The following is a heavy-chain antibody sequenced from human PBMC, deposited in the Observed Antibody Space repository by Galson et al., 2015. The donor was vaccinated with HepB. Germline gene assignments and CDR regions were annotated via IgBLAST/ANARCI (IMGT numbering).Heavy chain of an antibody. CDR3: AKDAAPGRHMIVVPTDYYYYGMDV. V-gene: IGHV3-30*18. D-gene: IGHD3-22*01. J-gene: IGHJ6*02. Sequence: SLRLSCAASGFTFSSYGMHWVRQAPGKGLEWVAVISYDGSNKYYADSVKGRFTISRDNSKNTLYLQMNSLRAEDTAVYYCAKDAAPGRHMIVVPTDYYYYGMDVWGQGTTVTVSS. CDR2: ISYDGSNK. CDR1: GFTFSSYG.